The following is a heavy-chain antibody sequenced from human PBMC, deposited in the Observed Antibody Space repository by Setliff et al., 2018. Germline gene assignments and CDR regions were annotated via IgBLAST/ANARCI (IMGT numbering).Heavy chain of an antibody. D-gene: IGHD4-17*01. CDR1: GGSFSGYY. J-gene: IGHJ4*02. V-gene: IGHV4-34*01. CDR2: ISHSGST. CDR3: AGGRRYDYGWDFDY. Sequence: NPSETLSLTCAVYGGSFSGYYWSWIRQPPGKGLEWIGSISHSGSTYYNPSLRSRVTISLDTSKNQFSPKLTSVTAADTAVYYCAGGRRYDYGWDFDYWGQGTLVTVS.